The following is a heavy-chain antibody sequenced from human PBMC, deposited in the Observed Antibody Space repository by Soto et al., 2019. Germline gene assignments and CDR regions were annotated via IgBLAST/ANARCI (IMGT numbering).Heavy chain of an antibody. CDR2: ISGSGGST. CDR3: AKDGSRDVFDPMGFDY. J-gene: IGHJ4*02. Sequence: PGGSLRLSCAASGFTFSSYAMSWVRQAPGKGLEWVSSISGSGGSTYYADSDKGRFTISRDNSKNTLYLQMNSLRAEDTAVYYCAKDGSRDVFDPMGFDYWGQGTLVTVSS. D-gene: IGHD2-8*01. CDR1: GFTFSSYA. V-gene: IGHV3-23*01.